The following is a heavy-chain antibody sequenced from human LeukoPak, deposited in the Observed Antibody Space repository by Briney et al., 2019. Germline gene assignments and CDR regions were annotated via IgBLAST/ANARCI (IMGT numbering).Heavy chain of an antibody. CDR3: ASSYGDYVD. Sequence: GASVNVSCKASGGTLSSYAISWVRQAPGQGLEWMGGIIPIFGTANYAQKFQGRVTITADESTSTAYMELSSLRSEDTAVYYCASSYGDYVDWGQGTLVTVSS. J-gene: IGHJ4*02. CDR2: IIPIFGTA. V-gene: IGHV1-69*13. CDR1: GGTLSSYA. D-gene: IGHD4-17*01.